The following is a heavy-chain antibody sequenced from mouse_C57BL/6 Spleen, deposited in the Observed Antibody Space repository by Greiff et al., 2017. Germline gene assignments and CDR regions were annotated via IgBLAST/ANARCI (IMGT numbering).Heavy chain of an antibody. D-gene: IGHD2-12*01. J-gene: IGHJ4*01. CDR3: ARSLYNYDARGAMDY. Sequence: VQLQQSGAELARPGASVKLSCKASGYTFTSYGISWVKQRTGQGLEWIGEINPRSGNTYYNEKFKGKATLTADKSSSTAYMELRSLTSDDSAVYFCARSLYNYDARGAMDYWGQGTSVTVSS. V-gene: IGHV1-81*01. CDR1: GYTFTSYG. CDR2: INPRSGNT.